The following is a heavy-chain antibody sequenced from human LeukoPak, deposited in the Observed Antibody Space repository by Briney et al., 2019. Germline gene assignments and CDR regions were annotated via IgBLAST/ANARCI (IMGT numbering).Heavy chain of an antibody. V-gene: IGHV1-2*02. CDR2: INPNSGGT. CDR3: AFTSIWFGELLSQGDAFDI. D-gene: IGHD3-10*01. J-gene: IGHJ3*02. CDR1: GYTFTGYY. Sequence: GASVKVSCKASGYTFTGYYMHWVRQAPGQGLEWMGWINPNSGGTNYAQKFQGRVTMTTDTSTSTAYMELRSPRSDDTAVYYCAFTSIWFGELLSQGDAFDIWGQGTMVTVSS.